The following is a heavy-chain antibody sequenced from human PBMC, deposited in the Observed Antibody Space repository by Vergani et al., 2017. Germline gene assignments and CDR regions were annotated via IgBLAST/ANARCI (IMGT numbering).Heavy chain of an antibody. V-gene: IGHV4-34*01. CDR2: INHSGST. J-gene: IGHJ5*02. CDR1: GGSFSGYY. Sequence: QVQLQQWGAGLLKPSETLSLTCAVYGGSFSGYYWSWIRQPPGKGLEWIGEINHSGSTNYNPSLKSRVTISVDTSKNQFSLKLSSVTAADTAVYYCARSVPNYDILTGYYYIWFDPWGQGTLVTVSS. D-gene: IGHD3-9*01. CDR3: ARSVPNYDILTGYYYIWFDP.